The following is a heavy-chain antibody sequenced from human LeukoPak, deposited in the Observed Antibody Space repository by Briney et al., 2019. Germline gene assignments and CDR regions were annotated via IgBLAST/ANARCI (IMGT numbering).Heavy chain of an antibody. Sequence: GGSLRLSCAASGFTVSSNYMSWVRQAPGEGLEWVAVIYSGGSTYYPDSGKGRFTIAREKYKNTQYRQMNSLRVEDTAVYYCGRDQMNIVVVAALPPGVRGYYMVVWGKGTTVTVSS. D-gene: IGHD2-15*01. J-gene: IGHJ6*03. CDR3: GRDQMNIVVVAALPPGVRGYYMVV. CDR1: GFTVSSNY. CDR2: IYSGGST. V-gene: IGHV3-66*02.